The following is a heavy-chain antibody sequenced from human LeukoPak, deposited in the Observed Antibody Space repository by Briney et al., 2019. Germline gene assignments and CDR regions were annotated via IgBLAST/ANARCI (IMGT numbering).Heavy chain of an antibody. D-gene: IGHD2-2*01. J-gene: IGHJ6*02. Sequence: ASVKVSCKASGYTFTSYDINWVRQATGQGLEWMGWMNPNSGNTGYAQKFQGRVTMTRNTSMSTAYMELSSLRSEDTAVYYCARDKYCSSTSCHGVYHGMDVWGQGTTVTVSS. CDR1: GYTFTSYD. CDR3: ARDKYCSSTSCHGVYHGMDV. V-gene: IGHV1-8*01. CDR2: MNPNSGNT.